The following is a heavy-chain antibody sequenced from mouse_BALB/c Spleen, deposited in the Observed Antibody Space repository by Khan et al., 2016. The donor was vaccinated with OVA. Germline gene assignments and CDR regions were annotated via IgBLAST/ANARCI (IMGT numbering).Heavy chain of an antibody. CDR2: IWGGGGT. CDR1: GFSLSRYN. V-gene: IGHV2-6-4*01. J-gene: IGHJ4*01. D-gene: IGHD2-14*01. Sequence: QVQLKQSGPGLVAPSQSLSITCTVSGFSLSRYNIHWVRQPPGKGLEWLGMIWGGGGTDYTSTLKSRLSISKDNSKSQVFLKMNSLQTDDSAMYXCAIAYYRSDGYYAMDYWGQGTSVTVSS. CDR3: AIAYYRSDGYYAMDY.